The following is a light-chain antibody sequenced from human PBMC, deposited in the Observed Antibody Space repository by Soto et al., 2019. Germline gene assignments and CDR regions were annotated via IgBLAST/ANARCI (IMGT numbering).Light chain of an antibody. CDR1: QSVRTSY. J-gene: IGKJ4*01. CDR3: QQYGSVPLT. V-gene: IGKV3-20*01. Sequence: EIVLTQSPGTLSLSPGERATLSCRASQSVRTSYLAWYQQKPGQAPRLLIYGSSSRATDIPDRLCGSGSGADFTLTISRLEPEDFAVYYCQQYGSVPLTFGGGTKVENK. CDR2: GSS.